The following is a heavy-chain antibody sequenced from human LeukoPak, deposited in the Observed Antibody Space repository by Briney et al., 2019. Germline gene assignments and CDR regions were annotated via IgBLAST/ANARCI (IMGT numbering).Heavy chain of an antibody. D-gene: IGHD6-19*01. CDR2: ISYDGSNK. J-gene: IGHJ4*02. Sequence: GRSLRLSCAASGFTFSSYTMHWVRQAPGKGLEWVAVISYDGSNKYYADSVKGRFTISRDNSKNTLYLQMNSLRAEDTAVYYCVKGAGWLADYWGPGILVIVSS. CDR1: GFTFSSYT. CDR3: VKGAGWLADY. V-gene: IGHV3-30-3*01.